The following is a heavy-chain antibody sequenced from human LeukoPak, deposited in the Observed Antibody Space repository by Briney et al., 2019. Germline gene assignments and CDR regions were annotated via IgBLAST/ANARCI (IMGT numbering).Heavy chain of an antibody. Sequence: SETLSLTCTVSGGSISSYYWSWIPQPPGKGLEWIGYIYYSGDTNYNPSLKSRVTISVDTSENQFSLKLRSVTAADTAVYYCARGIPAAGTLGYWGQGTLVTVSS. J-gene: IGHJ4*02. CDR3: ARGIPAAGTLGY. CDR1: GGSISSYY. D-gene: IGHD6-13*01. V-gene: IGHV4-59*01. CDR2: IYYSGDT.